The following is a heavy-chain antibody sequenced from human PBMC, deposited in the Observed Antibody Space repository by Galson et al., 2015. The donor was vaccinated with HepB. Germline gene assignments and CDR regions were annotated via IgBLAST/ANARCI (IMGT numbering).Heavy chain of an antibody. CDR1: GFTFSDYG. Sequence: SLRLSCAASGFTFSDYGMHWVRQAPGKGLEWVAVIWYDGSNKYYADSVKGRFTISRDNSKNTLDLQMNSLRAEDTAVYYCARDRGIAVPFDCWGQGTLVTVSS. CDR3: ARDRGIAVPFDC. V-gene: IGHV3-33*01. CDR2: IWYDGSNK. J-gene: IGHJ4*02. D-gene: IGHD6-19*01.